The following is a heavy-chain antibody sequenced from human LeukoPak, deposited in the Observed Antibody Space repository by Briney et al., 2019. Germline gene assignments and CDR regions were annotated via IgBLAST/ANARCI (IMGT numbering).Heavy chain of an antibody. CDR2: INSDGSTT. D-gene: IGHD4-17*01. CDR3: ARAPYDDYPAY. CDR1: GFTFSSYW. V-gene: IGHV3-74*01. Sequence: GGSLRLSCAVSGFTFSSYWMHWARQAPGKGLVWVSRINSDGSTTSYADSVKGRFTISRDNAKNTLYLQMNSLRADDTAVYYCARAPYDDYPAYWGQGTLVTVSS. J-gene: IGHJ4*02.